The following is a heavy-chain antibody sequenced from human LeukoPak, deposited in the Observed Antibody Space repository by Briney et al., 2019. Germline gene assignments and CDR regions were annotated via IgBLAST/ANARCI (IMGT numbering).Heavy chain of an antibody. CDR3: ARDASDIVVVVRGTPSEVCFDT. J-gene: IGHJ5*02. CDR2: ISGSSTHI. D-gene: IGHD2-15*01. Sequence: GGSLRLSCTASGVSFRTYTMNWVRQAPGKGLEEVSSISGSSTHIYYADSVKGRFIISRDNTKNSLYLQLNSLRAEDTAVYYCARDASDIVVVVRGTPSEVCFDTWGQGTLVTVSS. CDR1: GVSFRTYT. V-gene: IGHV3-21*01.